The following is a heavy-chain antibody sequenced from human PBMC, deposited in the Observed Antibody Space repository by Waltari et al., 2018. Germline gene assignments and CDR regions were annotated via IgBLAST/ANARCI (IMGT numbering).Heavy chain of an antibody. CDR2: ITRSSSTI. V-gene: IGHV3-48*02. D-gene: IGHD6-13*01. CDR1: GFTFSGYS. J-gene: IGHJ4*02. Sequence: EVQLVESGGGLVQPGGSLRLSCAASGFTFSGYSMTWVRQAPGKGLEWVSYITRSSSTIYYADSVKGRFTVSRDNAKNSLYLQMNSLRDEDTAVYYCARSGVAAAGDDYWGQGTLVTVSS. CDR3: ARSGVAAAGDDY.